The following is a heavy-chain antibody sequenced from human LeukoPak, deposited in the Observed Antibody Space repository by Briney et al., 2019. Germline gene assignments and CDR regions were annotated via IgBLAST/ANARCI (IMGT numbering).Heavy chain of an antibody. D-gene: IGHD2-15*01. CDR3: ARWDREAAATFDN. Sequence: ASVKISCKTSGYTSTDYGINWVRQAPGQGLEWMGRISANNGYTNYAQKVQGRATMTTDTSTTTAYMELRTLTSDDTAVYYCARWDREAAATFDNWGQGTQVTVSS. CDR1: GYTSTDYG. V-gene: IGHV1-18*01. CDR2: ISANNGYT. J-gene: IGHJ4*02.